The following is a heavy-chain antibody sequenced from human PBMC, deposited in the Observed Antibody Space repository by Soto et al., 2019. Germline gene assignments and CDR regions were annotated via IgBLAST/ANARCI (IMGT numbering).Heavy chain of an antibody. CDR1: GFTFSSYA. J-gene: IGHJ6*02. V-gene: IGHV3-30-3*01. Sequence: GGSLRLSCAASGFTFSSYAMHWVRQAPGKGLEWVAVISYDGSNKYYADSVKGRFTISRDNSKNTLYLQMNSLRAEDTAVYYCAREGDAYDYYGMDVWGQGTTVTVSS. CDR3: AREGDAYDYYGMDV. D-gene: IGHD2-8*01. CDR2: ISYDGSNK.